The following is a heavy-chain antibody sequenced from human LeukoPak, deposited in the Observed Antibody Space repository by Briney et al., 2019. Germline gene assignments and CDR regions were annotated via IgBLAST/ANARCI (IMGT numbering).Heavy chain of an antibody. J-gene: IGHJ6*03. V-gene: IGHV3-23*01. Sequence: GRSLILSCAASGFTLSSYAMSWVRQAPGKGPEWVSTISIDGGRTYYADSVKGRFTVSRDTSKNTLYLQMNSLRAEDTAVYYCARKGIGSSRYQNMDVWGKGTTVTVSS. CDR1: GFTLSSYA. CDR3: ARKGIGSSRYQNMDV. D-gene: IGHD6-25*01. CDR2: ISIDGGRT.